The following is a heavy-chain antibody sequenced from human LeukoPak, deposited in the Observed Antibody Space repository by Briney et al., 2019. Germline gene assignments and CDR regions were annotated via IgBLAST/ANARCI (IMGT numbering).Heavy chain of an antibody. J-gene: IGHJ6*03. Sequence: SRTLSPTCAISGDSVSTNSGSWTWIRQSPSRGLEWLGRTYYRSKWYTHYAESVKGRIIINADTSQNQFSLQLNSVTPEDTAVYYCARGGYFDSSGYPNYYSYYYMDAWGKGTTVTVSS. V-gene: IGHV6-1*01. D-gene: IGHD3-22*01. CDR3: ARGGYFDSSGYPNYYSYYYMDA. CDR2: TYYRSKWYT. CDR1: GDSVSTNSGS.